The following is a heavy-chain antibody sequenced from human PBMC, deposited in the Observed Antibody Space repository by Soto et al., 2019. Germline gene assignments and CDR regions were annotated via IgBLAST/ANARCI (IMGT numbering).Heavy chain of an antibody. CDR3: ARDAPLGYCSSTSCSPGDYYYYGMDV. D-gene: IGHD2-2*01. CDR1: GGSISSSNW. J-gene: IGHJ6*02. CDR2: IYHSGST. V-gene: IGHV4-4*02. Sequence: QVQLQESGPGLVKPSGTLSLTCAVSGGSISSSNWWSWVRQPPGKGLEWIGEIYHSGSTNYNPSLKSRVTISADKSKNQFSLKLSSVTAADTAVYYCARDAPLGYCSSTSCSPGDYYYYGMDVWGQGTTVTVSS.